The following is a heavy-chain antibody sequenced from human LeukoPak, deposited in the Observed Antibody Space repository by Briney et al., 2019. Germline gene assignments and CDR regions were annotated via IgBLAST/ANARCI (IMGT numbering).Heavy chain of an antibody. Sequence: ASVKVSCKASGYTFTGYYMHWVRQAPGQGLEWMGWINPNSGGTNYAQKFQGRVTMTRDTSISTAYMELSRLRSDDTAVYYCARYNFDATYYYDSSGYKNWFDPWGQGTLVTVSS. CDR1: GYTFTGYY. V-gene: IGHV1-2*02. CDR3: ARYNFDATYYYDSSGYKNWFDP. D-gene: IGHD3-22*01. J-gene: IGHJ5*02. CDR2: INPNSGGT.